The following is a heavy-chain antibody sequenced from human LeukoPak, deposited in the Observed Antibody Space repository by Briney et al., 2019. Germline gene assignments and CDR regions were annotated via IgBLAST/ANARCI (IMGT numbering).Heavy chain of an antibody. D-gene: IGHD3-10*02. Sequence: GGSLRLSCAASGFTFNSYAMHWVRQAPGKGLEWVAVISYDGSNKYYADSVKGRFTISRDNSKNTLYLQMNSLRAEDTAVYYCARVFSRPYGPPDYWGQGTLVTVSS. V-gene: IGHV3-30-3*01. CDR1: GFTFNSYA. J-gene: IGHJ4*02. CDR3: ARVFSRPYGPPDY. CDR2: ISYDGSNK.